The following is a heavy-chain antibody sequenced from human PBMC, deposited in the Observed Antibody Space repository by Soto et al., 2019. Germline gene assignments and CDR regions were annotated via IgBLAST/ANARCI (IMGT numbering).Heavy chain of an antibody. Sequence: GGSLRLSCAASGFTFSSYSMNWVRQAPGKGLEWVSSISSSSSYIYYADSVKGRFTISRDNAKNSLYLQMNSLRAEDTAVYYCARDPSLLWFGEQDAYYYYMDVWGKGTTVTVSS. CDR3: ARDPSLLWFGEQDAYYYYMDV. J-gene: IGHJ6*03. CDR1: GFTFSSYS. D-gene: IGHD3-10*01. V-gene: IGHV3-21*01. CDR2: ISSSSSYI.